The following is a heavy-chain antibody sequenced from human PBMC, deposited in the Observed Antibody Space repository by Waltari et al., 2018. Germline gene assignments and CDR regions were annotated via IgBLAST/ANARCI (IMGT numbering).Heavy chain of an antibody. J-gene: IGHJ3*02. CDR1: GGSISSYY. Sequence: QVQLQESGPGLVKPSETLSLTCTVYGGSISSYYWSWIRQPPGKGLEWIGYIYYSGSTNYNPSLKSRVTISVDTSKNQFSLKLSSVTAADTAVYYCARLIWYPWAFDIWGQGTMVTVSS. CDR3: ARLIWYPWAFDI. V-gene: IGHV4-59*01. CDR2: IYYSGST. D-gene: IGHD3-10*01.